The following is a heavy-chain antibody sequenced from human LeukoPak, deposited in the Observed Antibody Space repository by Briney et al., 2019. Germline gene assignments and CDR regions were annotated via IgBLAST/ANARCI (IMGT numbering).Heavy chain of an antibody. CDR1: GYTFTSYY. V-gene: IGHV1-46*01. Sequence: ASVKVSCKASGYTFTSYYMHWVRQAPGQGLEWMGIINPSGGSTSYAQKFQGRVTMTRDTSTSTVYMELSRLRSDDTAVYYCARDKGRNWFDPWGQGTLVTVSS. CDR2: INPSGGST. CDR3: ARDKGRNWFDP. J-gene: IGHJ5*02.